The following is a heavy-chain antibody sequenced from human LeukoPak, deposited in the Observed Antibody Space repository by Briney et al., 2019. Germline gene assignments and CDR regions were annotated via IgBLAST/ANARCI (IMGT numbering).Heavy chain of an antibody. CDR3: TTDLKVDYDILTGYYLNDY. D-gene: IGHD3-9*01. J-gene: IGHJ4*02. CDR1: GFTFSNAW. V-gene: IGHV3-15*01. CDR2: IKSKTDGGTT. Sequence: GGSLRLSCVASGFTFSNAWMSCVRQAPGKGLEWVGRIKSKTDGGTTDYAAPVKGRFTISRDDSKNTLYLQMNSLKTEDTAVYYCTTDLKVDYDILTGYYLNDYWGQGTLVTVSS.